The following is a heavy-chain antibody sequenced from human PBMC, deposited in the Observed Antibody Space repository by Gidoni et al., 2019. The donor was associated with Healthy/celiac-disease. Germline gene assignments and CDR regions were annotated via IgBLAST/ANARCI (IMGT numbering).Heavy chain of an antibody. J-gene: IGHJ4*02. CDR3: AREPYSGSYRGYAN. V-gene: IGHV4-61*01. Sequence: QVQLQESGPGLVKPSETLSLTCTVSGGSVSSGSYYWRWIRQPPGKGLEWIGYIYYSGSTNYNPSLKSRVTISVDTSKNQFSLKLSSVTAADTAVYYCAREPYSGSYRGYANWGQGTLVTVSS. D-gene: IGHD1-26*01. CDR1: GGSVSSGSYY. CDR2: IYYSGST.